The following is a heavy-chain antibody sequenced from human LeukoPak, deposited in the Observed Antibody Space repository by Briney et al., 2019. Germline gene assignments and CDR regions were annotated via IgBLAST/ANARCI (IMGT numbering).Heavy chain of an antibody. CDR2: IDPSDSYT. Sequence: GESLKTSCKGSGYSFTSYWISWVRQMPGKGLEWMGRIDPSDSYTNYSPSFQGHVTISADKSISTAYLQWSSLKASDTAMYYCARRDYGDYPFDPWGQGTLVTVSS. CDR1: GYSFTSYW. CDR3: ARRDYGDYPFDP. D-gene: IGHD4-17*01. J-gene: IGHJ5*02. V-gene: IGHV5-10-1*01.